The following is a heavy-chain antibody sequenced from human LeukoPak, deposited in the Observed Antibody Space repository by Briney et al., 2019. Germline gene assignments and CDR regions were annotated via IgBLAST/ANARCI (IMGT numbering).Heavy chain of an antibody. CDR1: GGSISTTNYY. D-gene: IGHD5/OR15-5a*01. Sequence: SETLSLTCTVSGGSISTTNYYWDWIRQPPGKGLEWIGSIYYSETTYYNSSLKSRVTISIDTSKNQFSLRLNSVTAADTAVYYCARQVSDYYYYYIDVWGKGTTVIVSS. CDR3: ARQVSDYYYYYIDV. J-gene: IGHJ6*03. CDR2: IYYSETT. V-gene: IGHV4-39*01.